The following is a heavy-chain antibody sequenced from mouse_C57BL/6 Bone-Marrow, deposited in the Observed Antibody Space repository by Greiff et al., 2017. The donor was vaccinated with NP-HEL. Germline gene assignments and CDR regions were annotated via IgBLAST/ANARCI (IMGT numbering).Heavy chain of an antibody. J-gene: IGHJ3*01. CDR3: ARDYYGSSDAAWFAY. V-gene: IGHV1-9*01. CDR1: GYTFTGYW. Sequence: QVQLQQSGAELMKPGASVTLSCKASGYTFTGYWIDWVKQTPVHGLEWIGDILPGSGSTAYNEKFKGKATFTADKSSTTAYMALRSLTTEDSAIDYCARDYYGSSDAAWFAYWGQGTLVTVSA. D-gene: IGHD1-1*01. CDR2: ILPGSGST.